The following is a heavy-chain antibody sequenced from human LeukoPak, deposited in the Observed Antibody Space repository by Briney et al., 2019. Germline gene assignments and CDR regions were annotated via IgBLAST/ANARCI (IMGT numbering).Heavy chain of an antibody. D-gene: IGHD6-13*01. V-gene: IGHV1-2*02. CDR2: INPNNGGT. Sequence: ASVKVSCKASGYTFTGYYMHWVRQAPGQGLEWMGWINPNNGGTNYAQKFQGRVTMTRDTSISTAYMELSRLRSDDTAVYYCARASSSWFFDYWGQGTLVTVSS. CDR3: ARASSSWFFDY. CDR1: GYTFTGYY. J-gene: IGHJ4*02.